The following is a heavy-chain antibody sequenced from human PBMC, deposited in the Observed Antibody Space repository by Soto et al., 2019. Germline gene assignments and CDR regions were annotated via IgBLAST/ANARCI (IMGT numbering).Heavy chain of an antibody. CDR2: IYSDDNT. V-gene: IGHV3-53*01. J-gene: IGHJ4*02. Sequence: DVQLVKSGGGLIQPGGSLRLPCAASGTTATNGHMSWVRQAPGKGLEWVSVIYSDDNTYYADSVKGRFTISRDTSKNTVYLQMNSLRAEDTAVYYCARDWNGDKYFDFWDQGSLVTVSS. CDR3: ARDWNGDKYFDF. D-gene: IGHD4-17*01. CDR1: GTTATNGH.